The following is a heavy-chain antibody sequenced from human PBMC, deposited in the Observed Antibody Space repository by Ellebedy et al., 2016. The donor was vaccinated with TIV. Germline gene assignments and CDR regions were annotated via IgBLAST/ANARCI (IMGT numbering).Heavy chain of an antibody. CDR1: GSTFSSYA. Sequence: PGGPLRLSCAASGSTFSSYALTWVPQAPGKGLEWVAAILYDGSNKYYADSVKGRFTVSRYNSKNTVFLQMKSLRVEDTDVYYCAKGLMETARAESWGQGTLVTVSS. V-gene: IGHV3-30-3*01. CDR3: AKGLMETARAES. D-gene: IGHD5-18*01. J-gene: IGHJ5*02. CDR2: ILYDGSNK.